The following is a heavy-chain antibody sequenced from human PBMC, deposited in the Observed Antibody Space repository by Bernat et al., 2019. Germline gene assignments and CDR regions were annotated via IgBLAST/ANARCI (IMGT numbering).Heavy chain of an antibody. V-gene: IGHV3-23*01. CDR2: LSGSGGST. CDR3: AKCGGSCYSIPIYFDY. Sequence: EVQLLESGGGLVQPGGSLRLSCAASGFTFSSYAMSWVRQAPGKGLEWVSGLSGSGGSTYYADSVKGRFTISRDNSKNTLYLQMNSLRAEDTAVYYCAKCGGSCYSIPIYFDYWGQGTPVTVSS. D-gene: IGHD2-15*01. J-gene: IGHJ4*02. CDR1: GFTFSSYA.